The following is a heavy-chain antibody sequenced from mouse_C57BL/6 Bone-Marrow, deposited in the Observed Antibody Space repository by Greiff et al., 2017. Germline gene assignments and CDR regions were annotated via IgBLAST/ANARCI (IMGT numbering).Heavy chain of an antibody. D-gene: IGHD2-4*01. J-gene: IGHJ3*01. V-gene: IGHV1-64*01. CDR2: IHPDSGST. CDR3: AENYERGLAY. Sequence: VQLQQPGAELVKPGASVKLSCKASGYTFTSYWMHWVKQRPGQGLEWIGMIHPDSGSTNYNEKVKSQATLTVDKSSSTAYMQLSSLTSEDSAVYYCAENYERGLAYWGQGTLVTVSA. CDR1: GYTFTSYW.